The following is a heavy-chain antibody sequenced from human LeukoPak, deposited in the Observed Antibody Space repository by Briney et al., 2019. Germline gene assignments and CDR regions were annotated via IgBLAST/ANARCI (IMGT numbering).Heavy chain of an antibody. CDR2: IKSKADGGTI. CDR3: TAEPYVSVRDY. D-gene: IGHD3-10*02. CDR1: GFTVDSAF. Sequence: GGSLRLSCAVSGFTVDSAFVTWVRQPPGKGLECVGRIKSKADGGTIDYAAPVKGRFTISRDDSKNRLFLQMSSLKTEDTAVYYCTAEPYVSVRDYWGQGTLVTVSS. V-gene: IGHV3-15*01. J-gene: IGHJ4*02.